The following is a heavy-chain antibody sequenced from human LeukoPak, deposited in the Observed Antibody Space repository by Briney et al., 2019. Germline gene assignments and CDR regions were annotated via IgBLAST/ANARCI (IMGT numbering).Heavy chain of an antibody. D-gene: IGHD6-19*01. CDR2: IYYSGST. J-gene: IGHJ4*02. V-gene: IGHV4-39*01. Sequence: PSETLSLTCTVSGGSISSSSYYWGWIRQPPGKGLEWIGTIYYSGSTYYNPSLKSRVTISVDTSKNQFSLKLSSVTAADTAVYYCARVVPMYSSDWYDDYWGQGTLVTISS. CDR3: ARVVPMYSSDWYDDY. CDR1: GGSISSSSYY.